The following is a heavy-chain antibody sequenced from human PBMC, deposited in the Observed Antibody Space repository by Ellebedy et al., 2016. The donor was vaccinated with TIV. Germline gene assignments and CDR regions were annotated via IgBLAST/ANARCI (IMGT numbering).Heavy chain of an antibody. CDR1: GYIFTGHY. Sequence: AASVKVSCKASGYIFTGHYMYWVRQAPGQGLEWVGWINPNSGGTNYAQKFQGRVTMTRDTSISTAYMELSRLRSDDTAVYYCARDHRGSLDYWGQGTLVTVSS. V-gene: IGHV1-2*02. CDR2: INPNSGGT. J-gene: IGHJ4*02. CDR3: ARDHRGSLDY. D-gene: IGHD3-10*01.